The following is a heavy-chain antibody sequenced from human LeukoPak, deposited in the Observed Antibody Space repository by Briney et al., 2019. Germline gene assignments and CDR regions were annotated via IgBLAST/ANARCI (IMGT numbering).Heavy chain of an antibody. V-gene: IGHV1-18*01. CDR3: ARDKRGWYFDY. CDR2: ISAYNGNT. D-gene: IGHD6-19*01. J-gene: IGHJ4*02. Sequence: ASVKVSCKASGYTFTSHGISWVRQAPGQGLEWVGWISAYNGNTNYAQKLQGRVTMTTDTSTSTAYMELRSLRSDDTAVYYCARDKRGWYFDYWGQGTLVTVSS. CDR1: GYTFTSHG.